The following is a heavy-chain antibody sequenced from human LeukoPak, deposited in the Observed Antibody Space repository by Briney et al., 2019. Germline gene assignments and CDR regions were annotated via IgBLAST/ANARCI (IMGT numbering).Heavy chain of an antibody. CDR3: AKYQLLYGMDV. CDR2: ISSSSSYT. D-gene: IGHD2-2*01. J-gene: IGHJ6*02. CDR1: GFTSSDYY. V-gene: IGHV3-11*06. Sequence: PGGSLRLSCAASGFTSSDYYMSWIRQAPGKGLEWVSHISSSSSYTNYADSVKGRFTISRDNAKNSLYLQMNSLRAEDTAVYYCAKYQLLYGMDVWGQGTTVTVSS.